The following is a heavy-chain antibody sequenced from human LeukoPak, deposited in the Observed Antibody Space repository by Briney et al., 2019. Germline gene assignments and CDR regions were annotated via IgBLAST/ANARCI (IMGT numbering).Heavy chain of an antibody. CDR1: GFTFSSYA. V-gene: IGHV3-23*01. J-gene: IGHJ4*02. CDR2: ISGSGGST. D-gene: IGHD3-22*01. Sequence: GGSLRLSCAASGFTFSSYAMSWVRQAPGKGLEWVSAISGSGGSTYYADSVKGRFTISRDNSKNTLYLQMNSLRAEDTAVYYCAKRLYYYDSSGSSPDYWGQGTPVTVSS. CDR3: AKRLYYYDSSGSSPDY.